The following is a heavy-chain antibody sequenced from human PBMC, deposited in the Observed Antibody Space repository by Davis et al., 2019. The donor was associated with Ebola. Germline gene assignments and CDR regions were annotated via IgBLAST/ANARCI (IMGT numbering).Heavy chain of an antibody. CDR1: GFTFSSYW. CDR2: IKQDGSQR. V-gene: IGHV3-7*01. J-gene: IGHJ4*02. Sequence: GSLRLSCAASGFTFSSYWMSWVRQAPGKGLEWVANIKQDGSQRYYVDSVKGRFTISRDNARNSLYLQMNSLRAEDTAVYYCAKGLSFDYWGQGTLVTVSS. CDR3: AKGLSFDY.